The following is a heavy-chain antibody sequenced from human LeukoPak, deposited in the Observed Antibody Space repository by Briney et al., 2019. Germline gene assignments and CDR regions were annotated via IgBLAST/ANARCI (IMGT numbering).Heavy chain of an antibody. CDR3: ARHIHQDYYYYYMDV. Sequence: GESLKISCKGSGYSFTSYWIGWVRQMPGKGLEWMGIIYPGDSDTRYSPSFQGQVTISADKSISTAYLQWSSLKASDTAMYYCARHIHQDYYYYYMDVWGKGTTVTVSS. CDR1: GYSFTSYW. J-gene: IGHJ6*03. V-gene: IGHV5-51*01. CDR2: IYPGDSDT.